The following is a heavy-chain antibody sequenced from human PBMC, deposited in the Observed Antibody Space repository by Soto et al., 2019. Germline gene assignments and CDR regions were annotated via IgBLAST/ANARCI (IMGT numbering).Heavy chain of an antibody. CDR1: GFTFSSYA. V-gene: IGHV3-23*01. CDR3: AKGSSGWYERFDY. Sequence: EVQLLESGGGLVQPGGSLRLSCAASGFTFSSYAMSWVRQAPGQGLEWVPAISGSGGSTYYADSVKGRFTISRDNSKNTLYLQMNSLRAEDTAVYYCAKGSSGWYERFDYWGQGTLVTVSS. J-gene: IGHJ4*02. D-gene: IGHD6-19*01. CDR2: ISGSGGST.